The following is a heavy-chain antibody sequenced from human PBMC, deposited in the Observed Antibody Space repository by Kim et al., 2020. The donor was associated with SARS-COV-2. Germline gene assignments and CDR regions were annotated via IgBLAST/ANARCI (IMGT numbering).Heavy chain of an antibody. D-gene: IGHD2-2*01. CDR3: ARTAGFCVGTSCAKYYYYFMDV. Sequence: GGSLRLSCEATGFGFGDWAMHWVRQAPGKGLEYISGISNNGGSTYYANSVKDRFTISRDNSKNTLYLQMGSLRVDDMAVYYCARTAGFCVGTSCAKYYYYFMDVWGKGTTVTVSS. V-gene: IGHV3-64*01. J-gene: IGHJ6*03. CDR1: GFGFGDWA. CDR2: ISNNGGST.